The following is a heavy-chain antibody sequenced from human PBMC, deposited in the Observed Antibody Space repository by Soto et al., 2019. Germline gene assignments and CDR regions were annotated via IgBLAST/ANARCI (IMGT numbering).Heavy chain of an antibody. Sequence: QVQLVESGGGVVQPGWSLRISCAASGFTFSPYTMHWVRQAPGKGLDWVAVISYDGNDKFYADSVKGRFNISRDNSENTLYLQMNSLRAEYTAVYYCARGGGFCGGDCYKGGIDYWGQGTLVTVSS. CDR2: ISYDGNDK. CDR1: GFTFSPYT. V-gene: IGHV3-30-3*01. CDR3: ARGGGFCGGDCYKGGIDY. D-gene: IGHD2-21*02. J-gene: IGHJ4*02.